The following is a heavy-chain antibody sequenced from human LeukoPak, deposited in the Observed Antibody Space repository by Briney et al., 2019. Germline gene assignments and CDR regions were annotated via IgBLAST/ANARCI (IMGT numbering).Heavy chain of an antibody. CDR3: AREDYNPPRAMDV. J-gene: IGHJ6*02. V-gene: IGHV3-48*03. D-gene: IGHD3-10*01. CDR2: ISDTGTTI. CDR1: GFTFSSFQ. Sequence: GGSLRLSCAASGFTFSSFQMNWVRQAPGKGLEWVSYISDTGTTIYYADSVKGRFTISRDNAKNSLFLQMNSLRDEDTAVYYCAREDYNPPRAMDVWGQGTTVTVSS.